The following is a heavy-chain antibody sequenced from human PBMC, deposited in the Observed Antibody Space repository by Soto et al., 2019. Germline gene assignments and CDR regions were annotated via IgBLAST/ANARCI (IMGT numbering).Heavy chain of an antibody. CDR3: ARDRPHDFWSGYYSNDAFDI. J-gene: IGHJ3*02. CDR2: IIPIFGTA. CDR1: GGTFSSYA. D-gene: IGHD3-3*01. Sequence: SVKVSCKASGGTFSSYAISWVRQAPGQGLEWMGGIIPIFGTANYAQKFQGRVTITADKSTSTAYMELSSLRSEDTAVYYCARDRPHDFWSGYYSNDAFDIWRQGTMVTVSS. V-gene: IGHV1-69*06.